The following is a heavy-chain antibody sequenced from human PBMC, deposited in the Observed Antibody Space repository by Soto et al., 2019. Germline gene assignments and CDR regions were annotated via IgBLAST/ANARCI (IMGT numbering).Heavy chain of an antibody. D-gene: IGHD1-1*01. CDR1: GGSISSGGYS. CDR3: VKRSRDGHNSPLDY. Sequence: PSETLSLTCAVSGGSISSGGYSWSWIRQPPGKGLEWIGYIYHSGSTYYNPSLKSRVTISVDRSKNQFSLKLSSVTAADTAIYYCVKRSRDGHNSPLDYWGQGTLVTVSS. CDR2: IYHSGST. J-gene: IGHJ4*02. V-gene: IGHV4-30-2*01.